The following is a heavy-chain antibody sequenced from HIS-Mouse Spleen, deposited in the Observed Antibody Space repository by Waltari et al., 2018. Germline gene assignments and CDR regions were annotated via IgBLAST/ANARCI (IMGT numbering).Heavy chain of an antibody. J-gene: IGHJ4*02. V-gene: IGHV2-70*15. Sequence: QVTLRESGPALVKPTQTLTLTCTFSVFSRRTSVMCVSCIRQPPGKALEWLARIDWDDDKYYSTSLKTRLTISKDTSKNQVVLTMTNMDPVDTATYYCARIAEGYSSGWYAFDYWGQGTLVTVSS. CDR2: IDWDDDK. CDR3: ARIAEGYSSGWYAFDY. D-gene: IGHD6-19*01. CDR1: VFSRRTSVMC.